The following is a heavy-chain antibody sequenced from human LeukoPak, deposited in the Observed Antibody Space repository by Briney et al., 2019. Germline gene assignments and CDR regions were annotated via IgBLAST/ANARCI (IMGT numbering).Heavy chain of an antibody. V-gene: IGHV3-7*05. CDR1: GFTFSRNW. CDR3: ARERYGRDAFDI. J-gene: IGHJ3*02. CDR2: IKQDGSDK. Sequence: GGSLRLSCAASGFTFSRNWMSWVRQAPGKGLEWVANIKQDGSDKYYVDSVKGRLTISRDKAKNSLYLQMNSLRAEDTAVYYCARERYGRDAFDIWGQGTMVAVSS. D-gene: IGHD4-17*01.